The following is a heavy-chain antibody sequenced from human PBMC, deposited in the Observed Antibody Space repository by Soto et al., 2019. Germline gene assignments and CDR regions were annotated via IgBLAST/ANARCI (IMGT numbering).Heavy chain of an antibody. J-gene: IGHJ4*02. D-gene: IGHD6-6*01. CDR3: AKGAMTSSSDY. V-gene: IGHV3-23*01. CDR2: ISVDGFAI. CDR1: GFAFSDYP. Sequence: EVQLLESGGALVQPGGSLRLSCAVSGFAFSDYPMTWFRQAPGQGLEWVSSISVDGFAIFYADSVKGRFTTSRDNMKNTLYLQMNSLRVEDIAVYYCAKGAMTSSSDYWGQGTLVTVSS.